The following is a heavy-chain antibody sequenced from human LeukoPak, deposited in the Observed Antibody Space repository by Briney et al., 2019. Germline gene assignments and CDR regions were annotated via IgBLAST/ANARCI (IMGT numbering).Heavy chain of an antibody. CDR1: GFTFSNAW. J-gene: IGHJ6*03. CDR3: TTLSYGGKRPLYYMDV. CDR2: IKSKTDGGTT. D-gene: IGHD4-23*01. Sequence: GGSLRLSCAASGFTFSNAWMSWVRQAPGKGLEWVGRIKSKTDGGTTDYAAPVKGRFTISRDDSKNTLYLQMNSLKTEDTAVYYCTTLSYGGKRPLYYMDVWGKGTTVTVSS. V-gene: IGHV3-15*01.